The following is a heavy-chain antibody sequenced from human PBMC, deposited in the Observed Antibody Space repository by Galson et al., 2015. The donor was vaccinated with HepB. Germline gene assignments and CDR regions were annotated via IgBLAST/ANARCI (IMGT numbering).Heavy chain of an antibody. V-gene: IGHV1-2*02. J-gene: IGHJ6*03. CDR3: ARDGAGSVYFYMDV. D-gene: IGHD6-13*01. Sequence: SVKVSCKASGYTFTSYYMHWVRQAPGQGLEWMGWINPNSGGTNYAQNFQGRVSMTRDTSVGTAYLELSGLRSDDTAVHYCARDGAGSVYFYMDVWGKGTTVTVSS. CDR2: INPNSGGT. CDR1: GYTFTSYY.